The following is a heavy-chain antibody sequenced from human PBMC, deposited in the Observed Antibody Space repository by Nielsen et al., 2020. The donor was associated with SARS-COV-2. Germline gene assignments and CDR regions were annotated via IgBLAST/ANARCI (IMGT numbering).Heavy chain of an antibody. CDR3: ARVLSGSWANY. CDR1: GYTISSYG. V-gene: IGHV7-4-1*02. D-gene: IGHD2-15*01. Sequence: ASVKVSCKATGYTISSYGLIWVRQAPGQGLEWMGWINTNTGNPTYAQDFTERFVFSLDTSVNTAYLKINTLKAEDTAVYYCARVLSGSWANYWGQGTLVTVSS. CDR2: INTNTGNP. J-gene: IGHJ4*02.